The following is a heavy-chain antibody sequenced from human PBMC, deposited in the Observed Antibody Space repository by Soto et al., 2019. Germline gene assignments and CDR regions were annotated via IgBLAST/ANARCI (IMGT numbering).Heavy chain of an antibody. CDR2: IYYSGST. Sequence: QLQLQESGPGLVKPSETLSLTCTVSGGSISSSSYYWGWIRQPPGKGLEWIGSIYYSGSTYYNPSLKSRVTISVDTSKNQFSLKLSSVTAADTAVYYCARRGITMVRGVIGWFDPWGQGTLVTVSS. CDR3: ARRGITMVRGVIGWFDP. CDR1: GGSISSSSYY. D-gene: IGHD3-10*01. J-gene: IGHJ5*02. V-gene: IGHV4-39*01.